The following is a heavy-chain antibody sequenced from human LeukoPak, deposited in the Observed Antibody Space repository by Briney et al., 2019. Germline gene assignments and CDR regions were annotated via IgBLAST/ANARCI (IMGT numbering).Heavy chain of an antibody. CDR3: ARVWSSGYSDY. Sequence: PSETLSLTCTVSGGSISSGGYYWSWIRQHPGKGLEWIGYIYYSGSTYYNPSLKSRVTISVDTSKNQFSLKLNSVTAADTAVYYCARVWSSGYSDYWGQGTLVTVSS. V-gene: IGHV4-31*03. CDR2: IYYSGST. D-gene: IGHD3-22*01. CDR1: GGSISSGGYY. J-gene: IGHJ4*02.